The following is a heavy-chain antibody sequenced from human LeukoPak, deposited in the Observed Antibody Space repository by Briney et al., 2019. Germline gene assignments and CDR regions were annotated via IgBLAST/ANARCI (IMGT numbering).Heavy chain of an antibody. CDR3: ARSDSSGYADAFDI. CDR1: GGSISSCNW. CDR2: IYHSGST. D-gene: IGHD3-22*01. J-gene: IGHJ3*02. Sequence: NSSETLSLTCAVSGGSISSCNWWSWVRQPPGKGLEWIGEIYHSGSTNYNPSLKSRVTISVDKSKNQFSLKLSSVTAADTAVYYCARSDSSGYADAFDIWGQGTMVTVSS. V-gene: IGHV4-4*02.